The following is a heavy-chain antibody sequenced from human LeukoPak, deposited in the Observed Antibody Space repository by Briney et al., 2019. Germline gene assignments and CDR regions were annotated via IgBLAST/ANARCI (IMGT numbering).Heavy chain of an antibody. CDR3: ARVRNSGRYFLYYYYMDV. CDR2: IYYSGST. J-gene: IGHJ6*03. Sequence: PSETLSLTCTVSGGSISSSSYYWGWIRPPPGKGLEWIGSIYYSGSTYYNPSLKSRVTISVDTSKNQFSLKLSSVTAADTAVYYCARVRNSGRYFLYYYYMDVWGKGTTVTVSS. D-gene: IGHD1-26*01. CDR1: GGSISSSSYY. V-gene: IGHV4-39*07.